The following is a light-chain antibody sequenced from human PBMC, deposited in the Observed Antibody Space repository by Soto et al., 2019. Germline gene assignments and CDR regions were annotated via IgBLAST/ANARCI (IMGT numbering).Light chain of an antibody. J-gene: IGKJ1*01. V-gene: IGKV4-1*01. CDR3: HQYYSAPWT. CDR2: WAS. Sequence: DIVMTQAPDSLAVSLGERATINCKSSQSVLHSSNDKNFLTWYQQKPGQPPKLLIYWASTRESGLPDRFSGSGSGTKFTLSICSRQAEDVADYYCHQYYSAPWTFGQGTKVDVK. CDR1: QSVLHSSNDKNF.